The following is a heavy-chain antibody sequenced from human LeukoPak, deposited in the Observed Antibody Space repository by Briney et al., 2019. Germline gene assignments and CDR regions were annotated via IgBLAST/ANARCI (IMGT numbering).Heavy chain of an antibody. V-gene: IGHV3-30*02. J-gene: IGHJ4*02. CDR2: IRYDGSNK. D-gene: IGHD3-22*01. CDR1: GFTFSSYG. Sequence: GGSLRLSCAASGFTFSSYGMHWVRQAPGKGLEWVAFIRYDGSNKYYADSVKGRFTISRDNSKNTLYLQMNSLRAEDTAVYYCAKLPSYDSSGYENRDYWGQRTLVTVSS. CDR3: AKLPSYDSSGYENRDY.